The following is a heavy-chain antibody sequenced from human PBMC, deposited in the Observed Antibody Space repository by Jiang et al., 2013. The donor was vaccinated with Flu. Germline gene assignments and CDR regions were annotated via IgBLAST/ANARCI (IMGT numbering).Heavy chain of an antibody. D-gene: IGHD3-22*01. V-gene: IGHV1-24*01. CDR1: GYTLTELS. Sequence: GAEVKKPGASVKVSCKVSGYTLTELSMHWVRQAPGKGLEWMGGFDPEDGETIYAQKFQGRVTMTEDTSTDTAYMELSSLRSEDTAVYYCATNDYYDSLLRFDYWGQGTLVTVSS. J-gene: IGHJ4*02. CDR2: FDPEDGET. CDR3: ATNDYYDSLLRFDY.